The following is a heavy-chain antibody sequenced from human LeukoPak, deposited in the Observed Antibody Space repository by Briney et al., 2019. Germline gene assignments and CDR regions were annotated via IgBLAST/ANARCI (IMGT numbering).Heavy chain of an antibody. CDR2: IPYDGSNK. CDR1: GFTFSSYG. J-gene: IGHJ4*02. CDR3: ARGVWMGAIFGVVSTPPDY. Sequence: GGSLRLSCAASGFTFSSYGMHWVRQAPGKGLEWVAFIPYDGSNKYYTDSVKGRFTISRDNSKNTLSLQMNSLRSEDTAVYYCARGVWMGAIFGVVSTPPDYWGQGTLVTVSS. V-gene: IGHV3-30*02. D-gene: IGHD3-3*01.